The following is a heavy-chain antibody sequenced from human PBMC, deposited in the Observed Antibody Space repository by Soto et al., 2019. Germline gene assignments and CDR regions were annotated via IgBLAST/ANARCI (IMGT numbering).Heavy chain of an antibody. Sequence: QVQLQESGPGLVKPSETLSLTCTVSGGSISSYYWSWIRQPPGKGLEWIGYIYYSGSTNYNPSLKGRVTISVDTSKNKFSLKLSSVTAADKAVYYCARDRLGSGCSPYYFDYWGQGTLVTVSS. CDR2: IYYSGST. CDR3: ARDRLGSGCSPYYFDY. CDR1: GGSISSYY. V-gene: IGHV4-59*01. J-gene: IGHJ4*02. D-gene: IGHD6-19*01.